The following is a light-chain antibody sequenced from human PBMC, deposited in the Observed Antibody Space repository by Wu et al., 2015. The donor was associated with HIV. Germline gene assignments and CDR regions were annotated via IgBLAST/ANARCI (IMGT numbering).Light chain of an antibody. Sequence: EIVLTQSPATLSLSPGERATLSCRASQSVNSYLAWYQQKPGQAPRLLIYDASNRATGIPARFSGSGSGTDFTLTISSLEPEDSAVYYCQQRDNWLALTFGGGTKVEIK. CDR1: QSVNSY. CDR3: QQRDNWLALT. J-gene: IGKJ4*01. CDR2: DAS. V-gene: IGKV3-11*01.